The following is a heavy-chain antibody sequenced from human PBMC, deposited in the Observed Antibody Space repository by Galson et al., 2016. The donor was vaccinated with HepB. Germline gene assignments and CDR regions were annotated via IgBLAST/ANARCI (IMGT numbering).Heavy chain of an antibody. V-gene: IGHV4-61*02. CDR1: GGSISSGNYY. J-gene: IGHJ4*02. Sequence: TLSLTCTVSGGSISSGNYYWSWIRQPAGKRLEWIGRVHTTGNTDYNSSLKSRLAISLDTSKNQFSLKVTSVTASDTAVYYCVKEAYTYGALHDYIEYWGQGTLVTVSS. CDR3: VKEAYTYGALHDYIEY. D-gene: IGHD4/OR15-4a*01. CDR2: VHTTGNT.